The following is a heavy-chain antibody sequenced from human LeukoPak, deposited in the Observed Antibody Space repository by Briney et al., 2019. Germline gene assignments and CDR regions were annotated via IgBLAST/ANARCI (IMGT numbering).Heavy chain of an antibody. V-gene: IGHV1-2*06. CDR1: GYTFTGYY. CDR3: ARGGLRYYDSSGYQVYY. Sequence: ASVKVSCKASGYTFTGYYMHWVRQAPGKGLEWMGRINPNSGGTNYAQKFQGRVTMTRDTSNSTANMELSRLRSDDTAVYYYARGGLRYYDSSGYQVYYWGQGTLVTVSS. D-gene: IGHD3-22*01. CDR2: INPNSGGT. J-gene: IGHJ4*02.